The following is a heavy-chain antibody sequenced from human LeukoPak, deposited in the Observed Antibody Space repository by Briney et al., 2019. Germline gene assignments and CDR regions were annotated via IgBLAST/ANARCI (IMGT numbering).Heavy chain of an antibody. CDR2: ISSSGNVR. CDR1: GFTFSSYE. Sequence: GGSLRLSCAASGFTFSSYEMNWVRQAPGKGLEWVSYISSSGNVRHYGDPVKGRFTISRDNAKNSLSLQMNSLRAEDTAVYFCARGSRYCGSGTCYYFDQWGQGTLVTVSS. CDR3: ARGSRYCGSGTCYYFDQ. J-gene: IGHJ4*02. V-gene: IGHV3-48*03. D-gene: IGHD2-15*01.